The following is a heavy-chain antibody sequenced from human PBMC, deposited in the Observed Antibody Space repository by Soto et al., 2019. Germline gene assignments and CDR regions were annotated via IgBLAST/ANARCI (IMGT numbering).Heavy chain of an antibody. CDR1: VGPSSSFY. Sequence: PAETLSLTCTVSVGPSSSFYWSWVRQPPGKGLEWIGHIYYSGRTNYKPSLKSRVTISVDTSKNQLSLKLTSVTAADTAVYYCARSDDYGDYGYYYYGMDIWGQGTTVTVS. J-gene: IGHJ6*02. CDR3: ARSDDYGDYGYYYYGMDI. V-gene: IGHV4-59*01. CDR2: IYYSGRT. D-gene: IGHD4-17*01.